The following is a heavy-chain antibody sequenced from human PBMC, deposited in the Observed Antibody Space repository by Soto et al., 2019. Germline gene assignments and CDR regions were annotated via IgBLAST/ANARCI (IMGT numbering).Heavy chain of an antibody. D-gene: IGHD6-19*01. CDR1: GFTFSSYG. J-gene: IGHJ4*02. CDR3: ARGPNTAVAGRFDY. Sequence: GGSLRLSCAASGFTFSSYGMHWVRQAPGKGLEWVAVISYDGSNKYYADSVKGRFTISRDNSKNTPYLQMNSLRDEDTAVYYCARGPNTAVAGRFDYWGQGTLVTVSS. V-gene: IGHV3-30*03. CDR2: ISYDGSNK.